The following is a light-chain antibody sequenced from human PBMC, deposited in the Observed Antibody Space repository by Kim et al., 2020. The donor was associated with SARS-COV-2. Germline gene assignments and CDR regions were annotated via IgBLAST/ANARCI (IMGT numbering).Light chain of an antibody. Sequence: ELTQPPSASGTPGQRVTISCSGSSSNIGSNYVYWYQQLPGTAPKLLIYRNNQRPSGVPDRFSGSKSGTSASLAISGLRSEDEADYYSAAWDDSLSGHWVFGGGTQLTVL. CDR2: RNN. CDR1: SSNIGSNY. CDR3: AAWDDSLSGHWV. V-gene: IGLV1-47*01. J-gene: IGLJ3*02.